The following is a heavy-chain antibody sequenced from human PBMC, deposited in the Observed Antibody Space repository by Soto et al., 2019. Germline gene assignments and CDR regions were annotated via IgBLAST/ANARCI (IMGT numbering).Heavy chain of an antibody. D-gene: IGHD6-19*01. J-gene: IGHJ6*02. V-gene: IGHV5-51*01. Sequence: GESLKISCQGSGYSFTSYWIGWVRQMPGKGLEWMGIIYPGDSDTRYSPSFQGQVTISADKSISTAYLQWSSLKASDTAMYYCARSSVAGRYYYYYGMDVWGQGTTVTVSS. CDR1: GYSFTSYW. CDR2: IYPGDSDT. CDR3: ARSSVAGRYYYYYGMDV.